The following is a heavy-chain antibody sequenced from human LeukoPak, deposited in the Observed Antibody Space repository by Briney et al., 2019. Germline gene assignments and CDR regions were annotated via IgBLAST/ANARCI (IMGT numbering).Heavy chain of an antibody. Sequence: GEAPKISWRGSGYAFPSYWIGWVRPVPGKGLEWVGIIYPDDSDTKYSPSFQGQVTFSADKSINTAYLQWSSLKASDTAMYYCARFEVNHEDSSSFYYFDYWGQGTLVTVSS. D-gene: IGHD3-22*01. J-gene: IGHJ4*02. CDR2: IYPDDSDT. V-gene: IGHV5-51*01. CDR1: GYAFPSYW. CDR3: ARFEVNHEDSSSFYYFDY.